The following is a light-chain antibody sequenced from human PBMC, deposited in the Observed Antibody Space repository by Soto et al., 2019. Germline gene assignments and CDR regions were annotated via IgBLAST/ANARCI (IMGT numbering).Light chain of an antibody. Sequence: AIQVTQSPSSLSASVGDRVTITCRASQAIRTDLGWYQQKPGKAPKLLIFAASNLHSGVPSRFSGSGSGTDFTLTINNLQAEDFATYSCQQSYSSPFTFGPGTKVDIK. CDR3: QQSYSSPFT. J-gene: IGKJ3*01. CDR1: QAIRTD. V-gene: IGKV1-6*01. CDR2: AAS.